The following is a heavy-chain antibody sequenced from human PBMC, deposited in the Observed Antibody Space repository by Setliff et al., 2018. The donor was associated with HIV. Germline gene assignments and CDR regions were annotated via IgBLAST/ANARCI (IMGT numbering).Heavy chain of an antibody. CDR3: ARARFWSGYYTGDNYYYMDV. D-gene: IGHD3-3*01. J-gene: IGHJ6*03. CDR1: GGSFSGYY. V-gene: IGHV4-34*01. CDR2: IDHSGGT. Sequence: PSETLSLTCAVYGGSFSGYYWSWIRQTPGKGLERIGEIDHSGGTKHNPSLKSRVTISLDTSKNQFSLKLSSVTAADTAVYYCARARFWSGYYTGDNYYYMDVWGKGTTVTVSS.